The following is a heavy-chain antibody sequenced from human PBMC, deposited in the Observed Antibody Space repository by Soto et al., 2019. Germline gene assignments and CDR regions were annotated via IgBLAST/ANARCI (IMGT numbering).Heavy chain of an antibody. V-gene: IGHV3-53*01. J-gene: IGHJ6*02. CDR1: GFTVSSTY. D-gene: IGHD2-8*01. CDR2: IESGGST. CDR3: AKDLGPLRLINYYFYGLDV. Sequence: PGGSLRLSCNASGFTVSSTYMSWVRQAPGMGLEWVAVIESGGSTHYADSVKGRFTISRDIPKNMIYLQLHTLRAEDTAVYYCAKDLGPLRLINYYFYGLDVSGQGTTVTVSS.